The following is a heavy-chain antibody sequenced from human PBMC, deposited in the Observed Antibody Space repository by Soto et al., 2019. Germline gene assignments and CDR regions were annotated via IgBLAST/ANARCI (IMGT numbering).Heavy chain of an antibody. D-gene: IGHD3-10*01. V-gene: IGHV3-23*01. CDR2: ISGGGETT. J-gene: IGHJ4*02. CDR1: GFTFSSYA. Sequence: EVQLLESGGGLVQPGGSLRLSCAASGFTFSSYAMWWVRQAPGKGLECVSAISGGGETTYYADSVKGRFTISRDNSKNTLSLQMNSLRAEGTAVYYCAFNSGSGSYYFDYWGQGTLVTVSS. CDR3: AFNSGSGSYYFDY.